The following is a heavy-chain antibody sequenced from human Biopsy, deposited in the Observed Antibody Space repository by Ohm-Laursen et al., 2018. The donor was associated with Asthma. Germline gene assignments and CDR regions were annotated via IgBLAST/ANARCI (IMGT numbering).Heavy chain of an antibody. V-gene: IGHV1-69*13. CDR3: AKARCYYYYCDMEV. CDR2: ISPIFGST. CDR1: GGTFNNYA. J-gene: IGHJ6*02. Sequence: SVKVSYNASGGTFNNYAINWVRQAPGQGLEWMGGISPIFGSTAYAQKFQGRVTITADVFTSTVYMELSGLRSEDTAVLYCAKARCYYYYCDMEVWGPGTAITVSS.